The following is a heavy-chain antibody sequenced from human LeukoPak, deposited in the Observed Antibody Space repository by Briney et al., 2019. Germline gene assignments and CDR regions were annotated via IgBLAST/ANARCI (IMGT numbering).Heavy chain of an antibody. Sequence: PGGSLRLSCTASGLTFSKAWMTWVRQAPGKGLEWVGRIKSKTVGGTIEYATPVRGGFTISRDDSKNTFYVQMNSLKTEDTAVYYCTTETFWGQGTLVTVSS. D-gene: IGHD3-16*01. CDR3: TTETF. CDR2: IKSKTVGGTI. V-gene: IGHV3-15*01. CDR1: GLTFSKAW. J-gene: IGHJ4*02.